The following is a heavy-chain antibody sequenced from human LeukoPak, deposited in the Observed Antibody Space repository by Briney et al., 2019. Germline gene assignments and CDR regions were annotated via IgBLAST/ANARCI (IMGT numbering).Heavy chain of an antibody. CDR3: AGKYSSSSGFDY. J-gene: IGHJ4*02. CDR1: GYRFTSYW. V-gene: IGHV5-51*01. D-gene: IGHD6-6*01. Sequence: GESLEISFKGSGYRFTSYWIGWVRPVPGKGLEWMGIIYPGDSDTRYSPSFQGQVTISADKSISTAYLQWSSLKASDTAMYYCAGKYSSSSGFDYWGQGTLVTVSS. CDR2: IYPGDSDT.